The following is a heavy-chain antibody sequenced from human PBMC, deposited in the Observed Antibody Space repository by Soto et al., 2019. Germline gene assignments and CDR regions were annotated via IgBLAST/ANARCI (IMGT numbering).Heavy chain of an antibody. CDR2: IGGGGIGS. D-gene: IGHD1-7*01. CDR1: GYNFGSYA. CDR3: AKDPRLELRGVDS. Sequence: GGSLRLSCVASGYNFGSYAMMWVRQAPEKGLEWISTIGGGGIGSYYADSVKGRFTVSRDNSKNTLYLQMNSLRAEDTGVYYCAKDPRLELRGVDSWGQGTQVTVSS. V-gene: IGHV3-23*01. J-gene: IGHJ4*02.